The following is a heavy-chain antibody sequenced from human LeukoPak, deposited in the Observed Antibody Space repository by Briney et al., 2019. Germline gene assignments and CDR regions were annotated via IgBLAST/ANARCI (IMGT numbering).Heavy chain of an antibody. D-gene: IGHD3-10*01. CDR3: ARDDNYGSGQPDD. V-gene: IGHV1-18*01. J-gene: IGHJ4*02. Sequence: ASVKVSCKASGYTFTSYGITWVRQAPGQGLEWMGWISGYNGNTNYAQRFQGRVTMTTDTSTSTVYMELRSLRSDDTAVYYCARDDNYGSGQPDDWGQGTLVTVSS. CDR2: ISGYNGNT. CDR1: GYTFTSYG.